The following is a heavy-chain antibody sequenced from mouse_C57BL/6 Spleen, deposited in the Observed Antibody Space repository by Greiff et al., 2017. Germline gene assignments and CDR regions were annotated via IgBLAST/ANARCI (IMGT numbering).Heavy chain of an antibody. J-gene: IGHJ3*01. V-gene: IGHV1-59*01. CDR1: GYTFTSYW. CDR2: IDPSDSYT. Sequence: VQLQQPGAELVRPGTSVKLSCKASGYTFTSYWMHWVKQRPGQGLEWIGVIDPSDSYTNYNQKFKGKATLTVDTSSSTAYMQLSSLTSEDSAVYYWARRGAGGTVVEGAWFAYWGQGTLVTVSA. D-gene: IGHD1-1*01. CDR3: ARRGAGGTVVEGAWFAY.